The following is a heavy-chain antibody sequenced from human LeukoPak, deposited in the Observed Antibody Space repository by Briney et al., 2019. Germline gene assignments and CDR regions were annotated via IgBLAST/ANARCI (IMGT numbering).Heavy chain of an antibody. V-gene: IGHV1-8*03. CDR3: ARGRRLRLPLPFNP. D-gene: IGHD1-26*01. CDR1: GYTFTSYD. Sequence: GASVTVSCKASGYTFTSYDINWVRQATGQGLEWMGWMNPNSGDTGYAQKFQGRVTITRSTSISTAYMELSSLRPEDTAVYYCARGRRLRLPLPFNPWGQGTLVIVSS. CDR2: MNPNSGDT. J-gene: IGHJ5*02.